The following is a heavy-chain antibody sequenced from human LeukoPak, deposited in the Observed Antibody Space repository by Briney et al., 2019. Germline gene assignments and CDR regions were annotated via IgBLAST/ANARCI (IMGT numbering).Heavy chain of an antibody. CDR3: AREYCSSTSCYAYPDY. Sequence: SQTLSLTCTVSGGSISSGSYYWSWIRQPAGKGLEWIGRIYTSGSTNYNPSLKSRVTISVDTSKNQFSLKLSSVTAADTAVYYCAREYCSSTSCYAYPDYWGQGTLVTVSS. CDR2: IYTSGST. J-gene: IGHJ4*02. D-gene: IGHD2-2*01. V-gene: IGHV4-61*02. CDR1: GGSISSGSYY.